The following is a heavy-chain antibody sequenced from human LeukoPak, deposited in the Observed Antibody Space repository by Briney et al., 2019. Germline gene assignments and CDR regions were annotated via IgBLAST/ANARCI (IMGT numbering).Heavy chain of an antibody. D-gene: IGHD2-15*01. J-gene: IGHJ5*02. V-gene: IGHV4-39*01. Sequence: PSETLSLTCTVSGGSISSSSYYRGWIRQPPGKRLEWIGSIYYSGSTYYNPSLKSRVTISVDMSKNQFSLKLSSVTAADTAVYYCASQLLVLVVATGGHFDPWGQGTLVTVSS. CDR1: GGSISSSSYY. CDR2: IYYSGST. CDR3: ASQLLVLVVATGGHFDP.